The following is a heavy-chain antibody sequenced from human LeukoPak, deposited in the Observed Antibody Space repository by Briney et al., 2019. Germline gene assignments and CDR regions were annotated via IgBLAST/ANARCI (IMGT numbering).Heavy chain of an antibody. D-gene: IGHD1-26*01. CDR2: IHNSGGT. J-gene: IGHJ3*02. V-gene: IGHV4-59*02. Sequence: LETLSLTCTVSGGSVRSYHWSWIRQSPGEGLEWIAYIHNSGGTRYNPSLQSRVTISVDTSKNQFSLKLRSVTAADTAVYYCVRDWEGFNFDIWGQGTMVTVSS. CDR3: VRDWEGFNFDI. CDR1: GGSVRSYH.